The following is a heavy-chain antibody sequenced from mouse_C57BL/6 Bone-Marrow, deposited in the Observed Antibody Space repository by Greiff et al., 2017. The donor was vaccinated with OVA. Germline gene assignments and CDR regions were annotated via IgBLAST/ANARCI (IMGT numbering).Heavy chain of an antibody. Sequence: QVKLQQSGPELVKPGASVKISCKASGYAFSSSWMNWVKQRPGKGLEWIGRIYPGDGDTNYNGKFKGKATLTADKSSSTAYMQLSSLTSEDSAVYFCAKEEGYYYGSSPFAYWGQGTLVTVSA. D-gene: IGHD1-1*01. CDR3: AKEEGYYYGSSPFAY. CDR1: GYAFSSSW. J-gene: IGHJ3*01. V-gene: IGHV1-82*01. CDR2: IYPGDGDT.